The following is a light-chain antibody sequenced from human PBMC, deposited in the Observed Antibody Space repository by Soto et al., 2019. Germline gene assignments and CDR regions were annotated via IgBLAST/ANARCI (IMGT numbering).Light chain of an antibody. Sequence: IVLTQSPCTLSFAPGERATLSFTASQSVSGSYLAWYQQKPGQAPRLLIYDASNRATGIPARFSGSGSGTDFTLTISSLEPEDFAVYYCQQRSNWAITFGQGTRLEI. CDR2: DAS. V-gene: IGKV3-11*01. J-gene: IGKJ5*01. CDR1: QSVSGSY. CDR3: QQRSNWAIT.